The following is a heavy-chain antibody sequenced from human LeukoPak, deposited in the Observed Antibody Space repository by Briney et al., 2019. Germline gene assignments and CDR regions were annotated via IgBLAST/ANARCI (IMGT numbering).Heavy chain of an antibody. Sequence: PGGSLRLSCAASGFTFSSYSMNWVRQAPGKGLWWVSSISSSSSYIYYADSVKGRFTISRDNAKNSLYLQMNSLRAGDTAVYYCARDEWELPNYFDYWGQGTLVTVSS. CDR1: GFTFSSYS. D-gene: IGHD1-26*01. J-gene: IGHJ4*02. V-gene: IGHV3-21*01. CDR2: ISSSSSYI. CDR3: ARDEWELPNYFDY.